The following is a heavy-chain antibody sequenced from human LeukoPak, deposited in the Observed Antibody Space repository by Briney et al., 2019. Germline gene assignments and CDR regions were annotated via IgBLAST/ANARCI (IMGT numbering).Heavy chain of an antibody. J-gene: IGHJ2*01. CDR3: ARDSGSGSFLGYWYFDL. CDR1: GGSISSSSW. V-gene: IGHV4-4*02. CDR2: IYHSGST. Sequence: SGTLSLTCAVSGGSISSSSWWSWVRQPPGKGLEWIGEIYHSGSTNYNPSLKSRVTISVDKSKNQFSLKLSSVTAADTAVYYCARDSGSGSFLGYWYFDLWGRGTLVTVSS. D-gene: IGHD3-10*01.